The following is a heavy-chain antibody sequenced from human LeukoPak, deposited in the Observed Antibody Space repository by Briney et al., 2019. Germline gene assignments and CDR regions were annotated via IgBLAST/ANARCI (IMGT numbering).Heavy chain of an antibody. CDR1: GFTFSTYV. V-gene: IGHV3-64D*06. J-gene: IGHJ4*02. CDR3: VRGTGY. CDR2: ISSNGDNT. Sequence: GGSLRLSCSVSGFTFSTYVMHWVRQAPGKGLEYVSAISSNGDNTYYADSVKGRFTIYRDNSKNTLYLQMSSLRADDTAVYYCVRGTGYWGQGTLVTVSS.